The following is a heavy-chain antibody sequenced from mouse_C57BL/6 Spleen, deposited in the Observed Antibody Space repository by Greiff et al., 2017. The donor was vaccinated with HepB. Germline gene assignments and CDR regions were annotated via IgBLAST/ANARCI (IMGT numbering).Heavy chain of an antibody. V-gene: IGHV1-82*01. J-gene: IGHJ4*01. CDR2: IYPGDGDT. D-gene: IGHD2-3*01. Sequence: VQLQQSGPELVKPGASVKISCKASGYAFSSSWMNWVKQRPGKGLEWIGRIYPGDGDTNYNGKFKGKATLTADKSSSTAYMQLSSLTSEDSAVYFCANMDGFYAMDYWGQGTSVTVSS. CDR1: GYAFSSSW. CDR3: ANMDGFYAMDY.